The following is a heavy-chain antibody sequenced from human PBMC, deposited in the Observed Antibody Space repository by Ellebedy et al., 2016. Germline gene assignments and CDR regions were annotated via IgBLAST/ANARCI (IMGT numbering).Heavy chain of an antibody. V-gene: IGHV3-23*01. Sequence: GGSLRLXXTASGFTFSSYVMSWVRQAPGKGLKWVSGISRIDDSTYYADSVKGRFTISRDNPKDTLYLQMNNLRAEDTAVYYGAKDRDDDGDYVFDSWGQGTLVTVSS. D-gene: IGHD4-17*01. CDR1: GFTFSSYV. J-gene: IGHJ4*02. CDR2: ISRIDDST. CDR3: AKDRDDDGDYVFDS.